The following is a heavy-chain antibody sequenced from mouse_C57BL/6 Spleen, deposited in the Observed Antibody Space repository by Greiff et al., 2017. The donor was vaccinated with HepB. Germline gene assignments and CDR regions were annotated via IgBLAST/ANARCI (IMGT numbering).Heavy chain of an antibody. D-gene: IGHD1-1*01. CDR2: IDPNSGGT. CDR1: GYTFTSYW. Sequence: QVQLQQPGAELVKPGASVKLSCKASGYTFTSYWMHWVKQRPGRGLEWIGRIDPNSGGTKYNEKFKSKATLTVDKPSSTAYMQLSSLTSEDSAVYYCARSPRITTVVNRYFDVWGTGTTVTVSS. CDR3: ARSPRITTVVNRYFDV. J-gene: IGHJ1*03. V-gene: IGHV1-72*01.